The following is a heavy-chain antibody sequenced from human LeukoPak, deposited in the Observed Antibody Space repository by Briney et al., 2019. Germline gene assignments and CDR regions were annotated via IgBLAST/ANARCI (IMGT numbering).Heavy chain of an antibody. Sequence: GGSLRLSCAASGFTFSSYAMSWVRQAPGKGLEWVSGISWNSGSIGYADSVKGRFTISRDNAKNSLYLQMNSLRAEDTALYYCAKDGRVRGFIQEFDYWGQGTLVTVSS. CDR3: AKDGRVRGFIQEFDY. J-gene: IGHJ4*02. D-gene: IGHD3-10*01. CDR2: ISWNSGSI. CDR1: GFTFSSYA. V-gene: IGHV3-9*01.